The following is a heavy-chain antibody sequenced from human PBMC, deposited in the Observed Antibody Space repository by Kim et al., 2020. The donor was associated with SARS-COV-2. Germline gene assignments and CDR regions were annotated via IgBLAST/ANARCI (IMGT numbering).Heavy chain of an antibody. CDR3: ARDKLPTVTMGWFDP. D-gene: IGHD4-17*01. CDR2: INTNTGNP. Sequence: ASVKVSCKASGYTFTSYAMNWVRQAPGQGLEWMGWINTNTGNPTYAQGFTGRFVFSLDTSVSTAYLQISSLKAEDTAVYYCARDKLPTVTMGWFDPWGQGTLVTVSS. CDR1: GYTFTSYA. V-gene: IGHV7-4-1*02. J-gene: IGHJ5*02.